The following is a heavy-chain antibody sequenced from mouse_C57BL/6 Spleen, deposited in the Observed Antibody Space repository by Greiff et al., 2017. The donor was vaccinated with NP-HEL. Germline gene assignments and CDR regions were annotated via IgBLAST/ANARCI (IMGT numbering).Heavy chain of an antibody. V-gene: IGHV5-9-1*02. CDR1: GFTFSSYA. CDR3: TRDKTTGAMDY. CDR2: ISSGGDYI. D-gene: IGHD1-1*01. Sequence: DVQLQESGEGLVKPGGSLKLSCAASGFTFSSYAMSWVRQTPEKRLEWVAYISSGGDYIYYADTVKGRFTISRDNARNTLYLQMSSLKSEDTAMYYCTRDKTTGAMDYWGQGTSVTVSS. J-gene: IGHJ4*01.